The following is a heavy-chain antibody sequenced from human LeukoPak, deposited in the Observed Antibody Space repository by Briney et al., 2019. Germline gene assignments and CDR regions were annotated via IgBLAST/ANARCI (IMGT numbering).Heavy chain of an antibody. V-gene: IGHV4-59*01. Sequence: SETLSLTCTVSGGSFSSYYWSWIRQPPGKGLEWIGYIYYSGRTNYNPSLKSRVTISVDTSKNQFSLKLSSVTAADTAVYFCARSIIYGGTSDYYYGMDVWGQGTTVTVSS. CDR3: ARSIIYGGTSDYYYGMDV. CDR2: IYYSGRT. J-gene: IGHJ6*02. D-gene: IGHD4-23*01. CDR1: GGSFSSYY.